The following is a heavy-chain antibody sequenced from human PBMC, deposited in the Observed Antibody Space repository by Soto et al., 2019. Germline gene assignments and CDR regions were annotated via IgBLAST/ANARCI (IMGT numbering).Heavy chain of an antibody. CDR2: FDPEDGET. D-gene: IGHD6-19*01. V-gene: IGHV1-24*01. Sequence: ASVKVSCKVSGYTLTELSMHWVRQAPGKGLEWMGGFDPEDGETIYARKFQGRVTMTEDTSTDTAYMELSSLRSEDTAVYYCATVWGIAVAGTKAAFEIWGQGTMVTVSS. CDR1: GYTLTELS. CDR3: ATVWGIAVAGTKAAFEI. J-gene: IGHJ3*02.